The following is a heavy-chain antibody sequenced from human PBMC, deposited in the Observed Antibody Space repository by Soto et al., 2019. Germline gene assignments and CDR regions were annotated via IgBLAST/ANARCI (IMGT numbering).Heavy chain of an antibody. CDR3: ARVRKGSPYYFDY. CDR2: INHSGST. J-gene: IGHJ4*02. CDR1: GGSFSGYY. V-gene: IGHV4-34*01. Sequence: PSETLSLTCAVYGGSFSGYYWGWIRQPPGKGLEWIGEINHSGSTNYNPSLKSRVTISVDTSKNQFSLKLSSVTAADTAVYYCARVRKGSPYYFDYWGQGTLVTVSS. D-gene: IGHD3-10*01.